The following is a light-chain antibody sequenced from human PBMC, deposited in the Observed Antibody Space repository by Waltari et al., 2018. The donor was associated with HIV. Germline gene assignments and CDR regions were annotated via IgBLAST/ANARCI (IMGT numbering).Light chain of an antibody. J-gene: IGLJ2*01. Sequence: YELTQPPSVSVAPGQTAMITCGGNNIESKSVQWYQQKPGEAPVLVIYFDLDRPAGIPERFSGSVAGNTATLTISRVDAGDEADYYGQVWDRSSDQVIFGGGTKLTVL. V-gene: IGLV3-21*04. CDR1: NIESKS. CDR3: QVWDRSSDQVI. CDR2: FDL.